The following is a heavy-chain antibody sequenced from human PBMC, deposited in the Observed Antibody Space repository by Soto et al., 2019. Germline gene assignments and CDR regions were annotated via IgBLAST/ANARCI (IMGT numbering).Heavy chain of an antibody. CDR1: GGSISSSSYY. V-gene: IGHV4-39*01. Sequence: QLQLQESGPGLVKPSETLSLTCTVSGGSISSSSYYWGWIRQPPGKGLEWIGSIYYSGSTYYNPSLKSRVTISVETSKNQFSLKLSAVTAADTAVYYCARLFDFWSGYPLHNWFDPWGQGTLVTVSS. D-gene: IGHD3-3*01. J-gene: IGHJ5*02. CDR2: IYYSGST. CDR3: ARLFDFWSGYPLHNWFDP.